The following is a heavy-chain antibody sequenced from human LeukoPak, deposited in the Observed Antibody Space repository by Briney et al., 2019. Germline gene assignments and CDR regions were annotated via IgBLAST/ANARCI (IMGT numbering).Heavy chain of an antibody. V-gene: IGHV6-1*01. J-gene: IGHJ4*02. CDR2: TYYRSKWYN. Sequence: SQTLSLTCAISGDSVSSNSAAWNWIRQSPSRGLEWLGRTYYRSKWYNDYAVSVRSRITINPDTPKNQFSLQLNSVTPEDTAVYYCARGSELVPYFDYWGQGTLVTVSS. CDR1: GDSVSSNSAA. D-gene: IGHD1-26*01. CDR3: ARGSELVPYFDY.